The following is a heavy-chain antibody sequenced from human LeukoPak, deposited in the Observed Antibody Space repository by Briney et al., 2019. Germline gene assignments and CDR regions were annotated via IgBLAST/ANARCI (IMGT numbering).Heavy chain of an antibody. J-gene: IGHJ5*02. Sequence: SETLSLTCAVSGVSISSYYWSWIRQHPGKGLEWIGYLSYGGTNDYNPSLKGRVTISRDTSKNQFSLRLSSVTAADAAVYHCARDQAPGGNRWFDPWGKGALVIVSS. CDR2: LSYGGTN. CDR3: ARDQAPGGNRWFDP. D-gene: IGHD4-23*01. CDR1: GVSISSYY. V-gene: IGHV4-59*01.